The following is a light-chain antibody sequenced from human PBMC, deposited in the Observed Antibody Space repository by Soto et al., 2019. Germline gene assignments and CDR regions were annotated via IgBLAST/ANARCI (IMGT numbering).Light chain of an antibody. Sequence: EIGLTQSPATLSVSPGEGGTLSCRASQSIDGNLAWYQQRPGQAPRLLINAASTRATGVPARFSGSGSGTDFTLTISSLQSEDFAVYYCQQYNNWHGTFGQGTKVDIK. CDR2: AAS. CDR3: QQYNNWHGT. CDR1: QSIDGN. J-gene: IGKJ1*01. V-gene: IGKV3-15*01.